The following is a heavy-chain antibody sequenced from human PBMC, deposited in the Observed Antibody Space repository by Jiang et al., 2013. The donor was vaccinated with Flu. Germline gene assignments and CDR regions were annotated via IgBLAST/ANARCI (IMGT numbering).Heavy chain of an antibody. D-gene: IGHD3-10*01. CDR3: ATCGSGSYYNDLKWYFDL. CDR2: FDPEDGET. J-gene: IGHJ2*01. CDR1: GYTLTELS. Sequence: SGAEVKKPGASVKVSCKVSGYTLTELSMHWVRQAPGKGLEWMGGFDPEDGETIYAQKFQGRVTMTEDTSTDTAYMELSSLRSEDTAVYYCATCGSGSYYNDLKWYFDLWGRGTLVTVSS. V-gene: IGHV1-24*01.